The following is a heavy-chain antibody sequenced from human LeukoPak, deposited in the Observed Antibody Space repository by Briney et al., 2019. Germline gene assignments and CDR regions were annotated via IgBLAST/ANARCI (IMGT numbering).Heavy chain of an antibody. CDR2: INNDGSIA. CDR3: AKDRAGTFDY. J-gene: IGHJ4*02. V-gene: IGHV3-74*01. D-gene: IGHD6-13*01. Sequence: GGPRRLSCEPPEFTSTGYGWHGVRQPPGRGLGGVSNINNDGSIATYADSVKGRFTISRDNVKNTLFLQMNSLGAEDTAVYYCAKDRAGTFDYWGQGTLVTVSS. CDR1: EFTSTGYG.